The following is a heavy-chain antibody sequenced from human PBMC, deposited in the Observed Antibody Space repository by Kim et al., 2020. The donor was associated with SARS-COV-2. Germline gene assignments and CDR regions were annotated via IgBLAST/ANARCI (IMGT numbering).Heavy chain of an antibody. Sequence: GGSLRLSCTASGFTFDDYAISWVRQAPGKGLQWVGFITSKTYGETTEYAASLQGRFTISRDDSKRIAYLQMNILKFEDTAVYYCGRRVKYGYYYYYMDVWGQGTTVTVSS. D-gene: IGHD5-18*01. V-gene: IGHV3-49*04. CDR2: ITSKTYGETT. CDR1: GFTFDDYA. J-gene: IGHJ6*02. CDR3: GRRVKYGYYYYYMDV.